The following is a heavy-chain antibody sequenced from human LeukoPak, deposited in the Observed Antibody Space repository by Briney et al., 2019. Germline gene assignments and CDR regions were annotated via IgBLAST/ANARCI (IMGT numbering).Heavy chain of an antibody. Sequence: PSQTLSLTCTISGGSISSGDYYWSWIRQPPGKGLEWIAYMYYSGSTYYSPSLKSRVTMSADTSKNQLSLKLSSVTAADTAEYYCARPYYYDSRIDPWGQGILVTVSS. CDR1: GGSISSGDYY. D-gene: IGHD3-22*01. CDR3: ARPYYYDSRIDP. J-gene: IGHJ5*02. CDR2: MYYSGST. V-gene: IGHV4-30-4*01.